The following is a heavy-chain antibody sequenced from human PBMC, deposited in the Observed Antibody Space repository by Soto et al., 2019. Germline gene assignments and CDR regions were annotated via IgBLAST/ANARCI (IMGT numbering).Heavy chain of an antibody. V-gene: IGHV3-23*01. J-gene: IGHJ6*01. CDR2: ISGSGGSS. Sequence: EVHLLESGGGLVQPGGSLRLSCAASGFTFSNYDMSWVRQAPGKGLQWVSAISGSGGSSYYAASVKGRFTISRDNSTNTLYLQLNSLRAEDRAVYYCAKDIADIVVIPASMSAYYALHVSGQRTRVTVS. CDR3: AKDIADIVVIPASMSAYYALHV. CDR1: GFTFSNYD. D-gene: IGHD2-2*01.